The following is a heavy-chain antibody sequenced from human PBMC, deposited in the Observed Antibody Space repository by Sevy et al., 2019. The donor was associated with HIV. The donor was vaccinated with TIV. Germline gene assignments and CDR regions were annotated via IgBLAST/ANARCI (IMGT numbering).Heavy chain of an antibody. V-gene: IGHV3-21*01. J-gene: IGHJ3*02. CDR2: ISSSSSYI. Sequence: GGSLRLSCAGSGFTFNSHTMNWVRQAPGKGLEWVSSISSSSSYIYYGDSVKGRFTISRDKAKSSLFLQMNSLRAEDKAIYFCEGVKDYGDYGGFDIWGQGTMVTVSS. CDR3: EGVKDYGDYGGFDI. D-gene: IGHD4-17*01. CDR1: GFTFNSHT.